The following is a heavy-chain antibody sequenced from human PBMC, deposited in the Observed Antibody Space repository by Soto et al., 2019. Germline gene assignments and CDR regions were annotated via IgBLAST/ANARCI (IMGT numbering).Heavy chain of an antibody. CDR3: ARDLRVTMIVVAHVHPLDYYYGMDV. CDR2: IYYSGST. D-gene: IGHD3-22*01. Sequence: SETLSLTCTVSGGSISSGDYYWSWIRQPPGKGLEWIGYIYYSGSTYYNPSLKSRVTISVDTSKNQFSLKLSSVTAADTAVYYCARDLRVTMIVVAHVHPLDYYYGMDVWGQGTTVTVSS. CDR1: GGSISSGDYY. J-gene: IGHJ6*02. V-gene: IGHV4-30-4*01.